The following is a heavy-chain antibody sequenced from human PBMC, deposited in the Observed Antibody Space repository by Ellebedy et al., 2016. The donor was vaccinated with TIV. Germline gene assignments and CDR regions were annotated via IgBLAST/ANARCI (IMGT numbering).Heavy chain of an antibody. V-gene: IGHV4-30-4*01. CDR3: ARTRYDSSGRGRYGMDV. D-gene: IGHD3-22*01. Sequence: LRLXXTVSGGSISSGDYYWSWIRQPPGKGLEWIGYIYYSGSTYYNPSLKSRVTISVDTSKNQFSLKLSSVTAADTAVYYCARTRYDSSGRGRYGMDVWGQGTTVTVSS. CDR2: IYYSGST. CDR1: GGSISSGDYY. J-gene: IGHJ6*02.